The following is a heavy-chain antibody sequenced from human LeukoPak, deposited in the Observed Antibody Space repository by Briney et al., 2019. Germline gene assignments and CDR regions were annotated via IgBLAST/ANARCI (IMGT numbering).Heavy chain of an antibody. V-gene: IGHV3-74*01. CDR3: ARNNGMDV. CDR1: GFSLSNYW. CDR2: ISPDGSQT. Sequence: GGSLRLSCAASGFSLSNYWMHWVRQAPGKGLMWVSQISPDGSQTFYADSVKGRFTISKDNAKNSLYLQMNSLRAEDTALYHCARNNGMDVWGQGTTVIVSS. J-gene: IGHJ6*02.